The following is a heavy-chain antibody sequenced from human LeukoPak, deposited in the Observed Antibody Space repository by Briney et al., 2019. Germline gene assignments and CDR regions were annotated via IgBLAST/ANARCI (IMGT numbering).Heavy chain of an antibody. D-gene: IGHD5-18*01. CDR1: GVSISSYY. CDR2: IYYSGST. J-gene: IGHJ4*02. Sequence: SETLSLTCTVSGVSISSYYWSWIRQPPGKGLEWIGYIYYSGSTNYNPSLKSRVTISVDTSKNQFSLKLSSVTAADTAVYYCARGLGYSYASWGQGTLVTVSS. V-gene: IGHV4-59*12. CDR3: ARGLGYSYAS.